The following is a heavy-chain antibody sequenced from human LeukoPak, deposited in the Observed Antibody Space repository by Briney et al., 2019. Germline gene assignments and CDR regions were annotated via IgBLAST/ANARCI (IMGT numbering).Heavy chain of an antibody. J-gene: IGHJ4*02. CDR2: IYPNSGGT. CDR1: GYTFTDYY. Sequence: ASVKVSCKASGYTFTDYYMHWVRHAPGQGLEWMGWIYPNSGGTNYAQNFQGRVTMTRGTSISTAYMGLSRLRSDDTAVYFCARGRSDYYLDSWGQGTLVTVSS. D-gene: IGHD3-10*01. CDR3: ARGRSDYYLDS. V-gene: IGHV1-2*02.